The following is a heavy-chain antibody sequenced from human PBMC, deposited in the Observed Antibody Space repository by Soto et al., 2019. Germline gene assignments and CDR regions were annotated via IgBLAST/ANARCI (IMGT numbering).Heavy chain of an antibody. J-gene: IGHJ6*02. CDR2: ISPYNGNT. V-gene: IGHV1-18*01. Sequence: ASVKVSCKTSGDAFLSYGSSWVRQAPGQGLEWMGWISPYNGNTNYAQNFQGRVTMTTDTSTSTAYMEVRSLRSDDTAVYYCKKSGYYFGSGSPQDCYCGMDVWGQGAPVNVSS. D-gene: IGHD3-10*01. CDR1: GDAFLSYG. CDR3: KKSGYYFGSGSPQDCYCGMDV.